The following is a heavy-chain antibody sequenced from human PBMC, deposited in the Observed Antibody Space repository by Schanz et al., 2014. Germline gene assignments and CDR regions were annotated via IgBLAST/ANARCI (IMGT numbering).Heavy chain of an antibody. CDR1: GFTFSSYA. V-gene: IGHV3-23*01. CDR2: ISGRDGST. D-gene: IGHD1-20*01. Sequence: EVQLLESGGGLVQPGGSLRLSCAASGFTFSSYAMTWVRQAPGMGLEWVSAISGRDGSTYYAGSVRGRFTISRDNSKNTLYLQMNSRRAEDTAVYYCANNWNLDYWGQGTLVTVFS. CDR3: ANNWNLDY. J-gene: IGHJ4*02.